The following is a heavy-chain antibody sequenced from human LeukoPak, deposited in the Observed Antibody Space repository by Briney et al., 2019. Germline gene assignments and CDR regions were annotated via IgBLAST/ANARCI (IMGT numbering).Heavy chain of an antibody. CDR1: GGTFSGYA. CDR2: IIPIFGTA. Sequence: GASVKVSCKASGGTFSGYAISWVRQAPGQGLEWMGGIIPIFGTANYAQKFQGRVTITADESTSTAYMELSSLRSEDTAVYYCARDLRLGWELLEPVDYWGQGTLVTVSS. CDR3: ARDLRLGWELLEPVDY. V-gene: IGHV1-69*13. D-gene: IGHD1-26*01. J-gene: IGHJ4*02.